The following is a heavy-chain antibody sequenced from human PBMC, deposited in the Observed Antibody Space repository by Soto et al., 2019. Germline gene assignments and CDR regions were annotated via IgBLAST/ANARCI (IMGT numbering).Heavy chain of an antibody. J-gene: IGHJ6*02. Sequence: GGSLRLSCAASGFTFSSYAMHWVRQAPGKGLEWVAVISYDGSNKYYADSVKGRFTISRDNSKNTLYLQMNSLRAEDTAVYYCAREGCSSTSCLPGPYYYGMDVWGQGTTVTVSS. V-gene: IGHV3-30-3*01. CDR3: AREGCSSTSCLPGPYYYGMDV. CDR1: GFTFSSYA. D-gene: IGHD2-2*01. CDR2: ISYDGSNK.